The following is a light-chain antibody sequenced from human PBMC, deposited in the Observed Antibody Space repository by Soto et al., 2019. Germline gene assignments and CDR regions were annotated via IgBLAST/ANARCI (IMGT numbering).Light chain of an antibody. CDR1: QGISIN. CDR2: AAS. V-gene: IGKV1-39*01. J-gene: IGKJ1*01. CDR3: QHTYNIPWT. Sequence: DIEMTQSPSSLSASVGDRVTITCRASQGISINLNWYQHKPGRAPKVLIYAASNLQSGVPSRFSGHGSGTDLTLTISSLQPDDFATYYCQHTYNIPWTFGQGTKVEIK.